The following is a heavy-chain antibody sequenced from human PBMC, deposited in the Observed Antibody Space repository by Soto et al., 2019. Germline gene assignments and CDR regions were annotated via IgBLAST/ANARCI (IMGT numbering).Heavy chain of an antibody. J-gene: IGHJ4*02. V-gene: IGHV1-18*01. D-gene: IGHD4-17*01. CDR2: ISAYNGNT. CDR3: ARARITVTTDYFDY. CDR1: GYTFTSYG. Sequence: GASVKVSCKASGYTFTSYGISWVRPAPGQGLEWMGWISAYNGNTNYAQKLQGRVTMTTDTSTSTAYMELRSLRSDDTAVYYCARARITVTTDYFDYWGQGTLVTVSS.